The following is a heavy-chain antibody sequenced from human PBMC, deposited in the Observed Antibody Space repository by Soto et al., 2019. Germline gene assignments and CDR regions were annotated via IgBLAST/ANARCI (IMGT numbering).Heavy chain of an antibody. Sequence: PSETLSLTCAVSGGSISSGGYSWSWIRQPPGKGLEWIGYIYHSGSTYYNPSLKSRVTISVDRSKNQFSLKLSSVTAADTAVYYCARGGDILYYFDYWGQGTLVTVSS. D-gene: IGHD3-9*01. J-gene: IGHJ4*02. CDR3: ARGGDILYYFDY. CDR2: IYHSGST. V-gene: IGHV4-30-2*01. CDR1: GGSISSGGYS.